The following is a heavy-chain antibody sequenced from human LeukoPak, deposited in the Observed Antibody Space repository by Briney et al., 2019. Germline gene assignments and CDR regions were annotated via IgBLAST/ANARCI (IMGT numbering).Heavy chain of an antibody. V-gene: IGHV5-51*01. CDR3: AENRISSWDGNANYYFYMGG. J-gene: IGHJ6*03. D-gene: IGHD1-26*01. CDR1: GYNFISYW. CDR2: IYPGDSGT. Sequence: GESLRISCKGSGYNFISYWIGWVRQMPGNGLQWMGIIYPGDSGTRYSPSFQGQVTISADQSISTAYLQWSSLRASDTAMYYCAENRISSWDGNANYYFYMGGWGKRTTVTVAS.